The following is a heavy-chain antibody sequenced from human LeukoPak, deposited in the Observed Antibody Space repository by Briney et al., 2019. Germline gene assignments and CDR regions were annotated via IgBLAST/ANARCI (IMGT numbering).Heavy chain of an antibody. CDR3: ARGRETQDAFDI. D-gene: IGHD1-26*01. J-gene: IGHJ3*02. CDR2: IYTSGST. CDR1: GGSISSGSYY. V-gene: IGHV4-61*02. Sequence: PSQTLSLTCTVSGGSISSGSYYWRWIRQPAGKGLEWIGRIYTSGSTNYNPSLKSRVTISVDTSKNQFSLKLSSVTAADTAVYYCARGRETQDAFDIWGQGTMVTVSS.